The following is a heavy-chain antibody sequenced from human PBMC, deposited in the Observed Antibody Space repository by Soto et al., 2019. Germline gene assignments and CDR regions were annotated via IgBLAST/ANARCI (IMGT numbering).Heavy chain of an antibody. CDR3: ARGDRSSWWTFDY. V-gene: IGHV1-18*04. J-gene: IGHJ4*03. Sequence: XPVKMACKDSGSAFSCYSLCWVRPATGQGLEWVGWISPTNGNTNTAQKFQGRVTMTTHTPTRPAYMELTSLKFDDTAISLCARGDRSSWWTFDYWGHGSEVTVAS. CDR2: ISPTNGNT. D-gene: IGHD6-13*01. CDR1: GSAFSCYS.